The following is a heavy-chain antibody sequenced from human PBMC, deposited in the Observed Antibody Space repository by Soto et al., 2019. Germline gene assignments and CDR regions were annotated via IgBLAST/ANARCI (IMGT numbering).Heavy chain of an antibody. J-gene: IGHJ6*02. CDR1: GYSFTSYW. CDR3: ASGQKGHYYYYGMDV. CDR2: IYPGDSDT. Sequence: PGESLKISCKGSGYSFTSYWIGWVRQMPGKGLEWMGIIYPGDSDTRYSPSFQGQVTISADKSISTAYLQWSSLKASDTAMYYCASGQKGHYYYYGMDVWGQGTTVTVS. V-gene: IGHV5-51*01.